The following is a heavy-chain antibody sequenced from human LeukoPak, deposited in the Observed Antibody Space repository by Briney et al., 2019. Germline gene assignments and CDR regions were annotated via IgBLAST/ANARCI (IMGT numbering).Heavy chain of an antibody. V-gene: IGHV3-23*01. Sequence: GGSLRLSCAASGFTFRNSAMSWVRQAPGKGLEWVSNIIGNSVSTYYADFVKGRFTISRDNSNNTLFLQMNSLSADDPAIYYCAKGRRAGYNSPFFDSWGQGALVIVS. D-gene: IGHD5-24*01. CDR3: AKGRRAGYNSPFFDS. CDR1: GFTFRNSA. J-gene: IGHJ4*02. CDR2: IIGNSVST.